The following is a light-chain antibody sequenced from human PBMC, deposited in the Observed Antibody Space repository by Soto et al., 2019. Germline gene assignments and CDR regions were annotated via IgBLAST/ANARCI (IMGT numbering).Light chain of an antibody. CDR1: SSDVGGYNY. CDR3: SSYTARSTWV. V-gene: IGLV2-14*01. J-gene: IGLJ3*02. Sequence: QSALTHPASVSGSPGQSITISCTGTSSDVGGYNYVSWYQQHPGTSPKLMIYEVSNRPSGVSNRFSGTKSGNTATLIISGLQAEDEGDYYCSSYTARSTWVFGRGTKLTVL. CDR2: EVS.